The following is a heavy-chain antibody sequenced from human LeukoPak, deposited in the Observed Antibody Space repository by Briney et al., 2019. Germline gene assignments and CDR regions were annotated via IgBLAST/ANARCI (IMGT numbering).Heavy chain of an antibody. CDR3: ARDGLSPLDY. V-gene: IGHV1-2*06. CDR1: GYTFTCYY. D-gene: IGHD3-3*02. J-gene: IGHJ4*02. CDR2: INPDSDDT. Sequence: ASVKLSFNASGYTFTCYYMHWGRQTPGPGLEWMGRINPDSDDTDYAQKFQGRVTMTRDTSISTAYMELSSLRSDDTAVYYCARDGLSPLDYWGQGTLVTVSS.